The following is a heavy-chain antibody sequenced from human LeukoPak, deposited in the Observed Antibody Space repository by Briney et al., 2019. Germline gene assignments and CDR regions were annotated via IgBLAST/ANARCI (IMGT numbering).Heavy chain of an antibody. J-gene: IGHJ6*03. CDR3: ARGSGWAHYYYYYYMDV. D-gene: IGHD6-19*01. CDR2: INHSGST. Sequence: SETLSLTXAVYGGSFSGYYWSWIRQPPGKGLEWIGEINHSGSTNYNPSLKSRVTISVDTSKNQFSLKLSSVTAADTAVYYCARGSGWAHYYYYYYMDVWGKGTTVTVSS. CDR1: GGSFSGYY. V-gene: IGHV4-34*01.